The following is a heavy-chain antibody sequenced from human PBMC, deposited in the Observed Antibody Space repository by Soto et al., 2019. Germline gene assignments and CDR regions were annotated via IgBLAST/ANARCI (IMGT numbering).Heavy chain of an antibody. CDR1: GFAFSSYA. J-gene: IGHJ4*02. D-gene: IGHD6-19*01. V-gene: IGHV3-23*01. CDR2: IIGRGGST. CDR3: ALPLLEVAPPVDS. Sequence: GGSLRLSCAAPGFAFSSYAMSWGRRARGKGLEGVSAIIGRGGSTYYADSVKGRFTISRDNSKNTLYLQMNSLRAEDTAVYYCALPLLEVAPPVDSWGQGTLVTVSS.